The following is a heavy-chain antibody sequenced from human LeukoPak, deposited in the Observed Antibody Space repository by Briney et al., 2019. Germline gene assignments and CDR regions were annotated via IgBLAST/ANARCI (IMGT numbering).Heavy chain of an antibody. CDR3: ARDLRHGDPDAFDI. D-gene: IGHD4-17*01. CDR2: ISAYNGNT. Sequence: ASVKVSCKASGYTFTSYGISGVRQAPGQGLEWMGWISAYNGNTNYAQKLQGRVTMTTDTSTSTAYMELRSLRSDDTAVYYCARDLRHGDPDAFDIWGQGTMVTVSS. V-gene: IGHV1-18*01. J-gene: IGHJ3*02. CDR1: GYTFTSYG.